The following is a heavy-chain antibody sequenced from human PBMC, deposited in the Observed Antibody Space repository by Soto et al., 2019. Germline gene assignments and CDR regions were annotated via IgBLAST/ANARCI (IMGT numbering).Heavy chain of an antibody. Sequence: SVKVSCKASGGTFSSDAISGVRQAPGQGLEWMGGIIPIFGTANYAQKFQGRVTITADESTSTAYMELSSLRSEDTAVYYCARAMVVVVVAATAAFDIWGQGTMVTVSS. CDR3: ARAMVVVVVAATAAFDI. D-gene: IGHD2-15*01. CDR1: GGTFSSDA. V-gene: IGHV1-69*13. CDR2: IIPIFGTA. J-gene: IGHJ3*02.